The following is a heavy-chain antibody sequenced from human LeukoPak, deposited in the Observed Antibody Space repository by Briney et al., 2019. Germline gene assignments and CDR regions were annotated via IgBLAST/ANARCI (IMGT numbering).Heavy chain of an antibody. J-gene: IGHJ4*02. Sequence: SVKVSCKASGGTFSSYAISWVRQAPGQGLEWMGGIIPVFNTADQAQKFQGRVTITADESTSTAYMELSSLRSEDTAVYYCARCPWQRDGQGAYYFDYWGQGTLVTVSS. D-gene: IGHD5-12*01. V-gene: IGHV1-69*13. CDR3: ARCPWQRDGQGAYYFDY. CDR1: GGTFSSYA. CDR2: IIPVFNTA.